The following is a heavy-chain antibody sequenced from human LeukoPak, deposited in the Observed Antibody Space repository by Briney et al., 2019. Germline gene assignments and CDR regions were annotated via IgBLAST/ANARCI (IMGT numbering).Heavy chain of an antibody. J-gene: IGHJ4*02. CDR1: GDSVSSNSAT. CDR3: GRARTGAPEDS. Sequence: SSETLSLTSAISGDSVSSNSATWRWIRQSPSRSLECLGRTYYRTKWYNDYAISVRSRISINPDTSKTQFSLQLSSVTPEDTAVYYCGRARTGAPEDSWGQGTLVTVSS. V-gene: IGHV6-1*01. D-gene: IGHD3/OR15-3a*01. CDR2: TYYRTKWYN.